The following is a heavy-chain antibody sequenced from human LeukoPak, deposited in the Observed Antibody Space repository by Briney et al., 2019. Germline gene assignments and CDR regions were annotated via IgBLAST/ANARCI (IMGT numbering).Heavy chain of an antibody. CDR2: IYTSGST. Sequence: SETLSLTCTVSGGSISSYYWSWIRQPAGKGLEWIGRIYTSGSTNYNPSLKSRVTISVDTSKNQFSLKLSSVTAADTAVYYCARTLSSGWYGAGDDYWGQGTLVTVSS. V-gene: IGHV4-4*07. J-gene: IGHJ4*02. CDR1: GGSISSYY. CDR3: ARTLSSGWYGAGDDY. D-gene: IGHD6-19*01.